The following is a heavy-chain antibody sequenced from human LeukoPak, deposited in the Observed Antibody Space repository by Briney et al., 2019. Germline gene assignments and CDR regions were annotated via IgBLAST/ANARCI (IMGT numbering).Heavy chain of an antibody. V-gene: IGHV3-48*03. CDR3: ARDSGSYSHDY. Sequence: GGSLRLSCAASGFTFSSYEVNWVRQAPGKGLEWVSYISSSGSTIYYADSVKGRFTISRDNAKNSLYLQMNSLRAEDTAVYYCARDSGSYSHDYWGQGTLVTVSS. D-gene: IGHD1-26*01. CDR2: ISSSGSTI. J-gene: IGHJ4*02. CDR1: GFTFSSYE.